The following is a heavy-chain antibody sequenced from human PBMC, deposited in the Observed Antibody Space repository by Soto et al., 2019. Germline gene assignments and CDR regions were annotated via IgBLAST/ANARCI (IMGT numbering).Heavy chain of an antibody. V-gene: IGHV1-69*13. CDR1: GRPLSSHG. D-gene: IGHD3-10*01. CDR2: IIPIFGTA. Sequence: PVKVSRKGSGRPLSSHGLSWVRQAPGPRLEWMGGIIPIFGTANYAQKFQGRVTITADESTSTAYMELSSLRSEDTAVYYCARAPLWFGEYEKYYFDYWGQGTLVTVSS. J-gene: IGHJ4*02. CDR3: ARAPLWFGEYEKYYFDY.